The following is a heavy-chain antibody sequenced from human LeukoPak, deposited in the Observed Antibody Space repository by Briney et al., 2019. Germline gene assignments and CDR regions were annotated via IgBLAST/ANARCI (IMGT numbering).Heavy chain of an antibody. CDR1: GGSISGGSYY. CDR3: AREGVGATQFDF. V-gene: IGHV4-61*01. D-gene: IGHD1-26*01. J-gene: IGHJ4*02. Sequence: PSETLSLTCTVSGGSISGGSYYWSWVRQPPGKGLEWIGYIYYNTGSTTYTPSLKSRVTISLDMSKNQFSLELRSVTTADTAVYYCAREGVGATQFDFWGQGTLVAVSS. CDR2: IYYNTGST.